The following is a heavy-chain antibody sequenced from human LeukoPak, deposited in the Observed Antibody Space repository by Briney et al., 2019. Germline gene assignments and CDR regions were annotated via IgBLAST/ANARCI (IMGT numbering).Heavy chain of an antibody. CDR3: ARSPSSWFFP. J-gene: IGHJ5*02. CDR2: MDPNSGNT. CDR1: GYTFTSYV. Sequence: SVKVSCKASGYTFTSYVINWVRHATGQGREWMGWMDPNSGNTVHAQKFQCRVTMTRNTSISTAYMELSSLRCEDTAVYYCARSPSSWFFPWGQGTLVTVSS. V-gene: IGHV1-8*01.